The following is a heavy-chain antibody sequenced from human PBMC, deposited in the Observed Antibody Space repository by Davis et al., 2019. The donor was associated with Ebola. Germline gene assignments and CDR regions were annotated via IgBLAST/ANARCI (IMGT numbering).Heavy chain of an antibody. Sequence: PGGSLRLSCKASGYTFISYWIGWVRQMPGNGLEWIGFIYPGDSDTRYSPSFQGQVTISADKSISTVYLQWSSLKASDTAMYYCARLGRYSGSYYDYWGQGTLVTVSS. J-gene: IGHJ4*02. D-gene: IGHD1-26*01. CDR3: ARLGRYSGSYYDY. CDR2: IYPGDSDT. V-gene: IGHV5-51*01. CDR1: GYTFISYW.